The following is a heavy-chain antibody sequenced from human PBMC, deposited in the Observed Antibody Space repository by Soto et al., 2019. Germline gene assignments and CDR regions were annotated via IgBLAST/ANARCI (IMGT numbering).Heavy chain of an antibody. Sequence: QVQLVESGGGVVQPGRSLRLSCAASGFTFSSYGMHWVRQAPGKGPEWVAVISYDGSNKYYADSVKGRFTISRDNSKNTLYLQMNSLRAEDTAVYYCAKEASDSSSWNRYNWNDSYGMDVWGQGTTVTVFS. CDR3: AKEASDSSSWNRYNWNDSYGMDV. D-gene: IGHD6-13*01. V-gene: IGHV3-30*18. CDR1: GFTFSSYG. J-gene: IGHJ6*02. CDR2: ISYDGSNK.